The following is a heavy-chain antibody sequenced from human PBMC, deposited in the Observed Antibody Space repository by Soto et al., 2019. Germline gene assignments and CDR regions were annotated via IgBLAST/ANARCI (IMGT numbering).Heavy chain of an antibody. J-gene: IGHJ6*02. CDR3: AREAAESDDSSGYFYYGMDV. D-gene: IGHD3-22*01. Sequence: PGGSLRTFFAASAFIFSSYRMHRVRQAPGKGLEWVAVIWYDGSNKYPADSVKGRFTISRDNSKNTLYLQMNSLRAEDTAVYYCAREAAESDDSSGYFYYGMDVWGQGTTVTVSS. CDR2: IWYDGSNK. CDR1: AFIFSSYR. V-gene: IGHV3-33*01.